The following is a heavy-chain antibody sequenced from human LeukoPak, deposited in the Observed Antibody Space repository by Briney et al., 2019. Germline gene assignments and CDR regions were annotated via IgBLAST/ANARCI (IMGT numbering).Heavy chain of an antibody. J-gene: IGHJ4*02. CDR1: GFTFSSYA. CDR2: LSGSGSNT. CDR3: AKWRSATGDFDY. V-gene: IGHV3-23*01. D-gene: IGHD7-27*01. Sequence: PGGSLRLSCAASGFTFSSYAMSWVRQAPGKGXXXXXTLSGSGSNTYYADSVKGRFTISRDNSKNTLYLQMSSLRAEDTAVYYCAKWRSATGDFDYWGQGTLVTVSS.